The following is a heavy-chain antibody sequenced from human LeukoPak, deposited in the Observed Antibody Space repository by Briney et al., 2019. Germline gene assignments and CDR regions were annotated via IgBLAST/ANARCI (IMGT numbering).Heavy chain of an antibody. J-gene: IGHJ3*02. CDR1: RDSINSRSYY. Sequence: PSLTLSLTCTVSRDSINSRSYYWDWIRPPPGKGLEWRGNLYYGGNTHYNPSLKSRATISADTSNNQFSLNLSSVTATDTAVYHCARHTRPGYGRSENAFDIWGQGTMVTVSS. D-gene: IGHD2-15*01. V-gene: IGHV4-39*01. CDR3: ARHTRPGYGRSENAFDI. CDR2: LYYGGNT.